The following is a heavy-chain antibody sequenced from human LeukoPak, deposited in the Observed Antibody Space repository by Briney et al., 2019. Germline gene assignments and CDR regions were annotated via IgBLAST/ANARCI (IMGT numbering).Heavy chain of an antibody. CDR2: ISGSGGST. CDR1: GFTVSTNY. CDR3: AKAAYYDILTGYYDYYFDY. V-gene: IGHV3-23*01. D-gene: IGHD3-9*01. J-gene: IGHJ4*02. Sequence: PGGSLRLSCAASGFTVSTNYMSWVRQAPGKGLEWVSAISGSGGSTYYADSVKGRFTISRDNSKNTLYLQMNSLRAEDTAVYYCAKAAYYDILTGYYDYYFDYWGQGTLVTVSS.